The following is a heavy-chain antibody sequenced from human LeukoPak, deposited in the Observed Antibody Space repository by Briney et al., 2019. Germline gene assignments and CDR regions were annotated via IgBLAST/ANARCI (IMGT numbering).Heavy chain of an antibody. V-gene: IGHV3-15*01. D-gene: IGHD3-10*01. CDR2: IKSKTDGGTT. CDR1: GFTFSNAW. CDR3: TTDLTVLLWFGESPPGDY. J-gene: IGHJ4*02. Sequence: GGSLRLSCAASGFTFSNAWMSWVRQAPGKGLEWVGRIKSKTDGGTTDYAAPVKGRFTISRDDSKNTLYLQMHSLKTEDTAVYYCTTDLTVLLWFGESPPGDYWGQGTLVTVSS.